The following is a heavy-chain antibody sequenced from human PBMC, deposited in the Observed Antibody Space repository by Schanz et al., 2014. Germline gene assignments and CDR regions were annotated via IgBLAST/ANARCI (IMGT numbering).Heavy chain of an antibody. V-gene: IGHV3-33*01. CDR1: GFIFSNYG. CDR2: IWSDGSGK. CDR3: ARDSGPYYDKSMDV. D-gene: IGHD3-9*01. J-gene: IGHJ6*02. Sequence: QVQLVESGGGVVQPGGSLRLSCAASGFIFSNYGMHWVRQAPGKGLEWVAVIWSDGSGKYYADSVKGRFTISRDSPKNTLYLQMNSLRAEYTALYYCARDSGPYYDKSMDVWGQGTTXAVSS.